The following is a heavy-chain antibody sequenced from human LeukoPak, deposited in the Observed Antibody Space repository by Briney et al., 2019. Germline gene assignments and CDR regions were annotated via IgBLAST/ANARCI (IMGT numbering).Heavy chain of an antibody. V-gene: IGHV3-23*01. CDR1: GFTFSNYS. D-gene: IGHD6-13*01. CDR3: AKAGIPTAGSFRTFAS. Sequence: GGPLRLSFAASGFTFSNYSMSWFRQAPGRGLECVSAISGSCGATYNADSVKGRFTISRDNSKTPLYLQMNSLRAEDTAIYYCAKAGIPTAGSFRTFASWGQGTLVTVSS. J-gene: IGHJ4*02. CDR2: ISGSCGAT.